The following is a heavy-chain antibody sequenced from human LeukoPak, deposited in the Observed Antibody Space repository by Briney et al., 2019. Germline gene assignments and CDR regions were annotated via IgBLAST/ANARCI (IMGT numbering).Heavy chain of an antibody. V-gene: IGHV3-9*01. CDR2: ISWNSGSI. Sequence: GRSLRLSCAASGFTFDDYAMHWVRQAPGKGLEWVSGISWNSGSIGYADSVKGRFTISRDNAKNSLYLQMNSLRAEDTALYYCAKGCYDFWSGSDYWGQGTLVTVSS. CDR3: AKGCYDFWSGSDY. J-gene: IGHJ4*02. D-gene: IGHD3-3*01. CDR1: GFTFDDYA.